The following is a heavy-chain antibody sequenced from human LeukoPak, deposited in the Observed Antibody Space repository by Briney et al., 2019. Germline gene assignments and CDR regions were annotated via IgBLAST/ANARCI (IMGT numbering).Heavy chain of an antibody. CDR2: IKSKTDGGKT. D-gene: IGHD6-6*01. V-gene: IGHV3-15*01. CDR3: TTGRVYYYYGMDV. Sequence: PGGSLRLSCAASGFTFSNACMSWVRQAPGKGLEWVGRIKSKTDGGKTDYAAPGKGRFTISRDDSKNTLYLQMNSLETEDTAVYYCTTGRVYYYYGMDVWGQGTTVTVSS. J-gene: IGHJ6*02. CDR1: GFTFSNAC.